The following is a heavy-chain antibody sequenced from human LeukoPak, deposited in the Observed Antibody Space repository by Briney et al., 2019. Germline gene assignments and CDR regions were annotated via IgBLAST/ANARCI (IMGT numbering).Heavy chain of an antibody. CDR3: ARSYYYDSSGYYYLESMDV. CDR2: IYPGDSDT. D-gene: IGHD3-22*01. J-gene: IGHJ6*04. V-gene: IGHV5-51*01. CDR1: GYRFTRYW. Sequence: GEALKISWKGSGYRFTRYWIGWVRQMPGKGLEGMGIIYPGDSDTRYSPSFQGQVTISADKSISTAYLQWSSLKASDTAMYYCARSYYYDSSGYYYLESMDVWGKGTTVTVSS.